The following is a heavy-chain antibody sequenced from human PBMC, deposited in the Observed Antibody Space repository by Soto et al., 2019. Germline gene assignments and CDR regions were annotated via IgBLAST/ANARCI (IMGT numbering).Heavy chain of an antibody. V-gene: IGHV3-33*01. CDR2: IWYDGSNK. J-gene: IGHJ6*02. D-gene: IGHD1-7*01. Sequence: QVQLVESGGGVVQPGRSLRLSCAASGFTFSSYGMHWVRQAPGKGLEWLAVIWYDGSNKYYADSVKGRFTISRDNSKNTLYLQMNRLRAEDTAVYYCARDPGITGTSTYYYGMDVWGQGTTVTVSS. CDR3: ARDPGITGTSTYYYGMDV. CDR1: GFTFSSYG.